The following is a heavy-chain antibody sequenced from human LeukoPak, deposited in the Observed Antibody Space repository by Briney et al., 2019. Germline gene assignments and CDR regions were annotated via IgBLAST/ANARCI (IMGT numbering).Heavy chain of an antibody. Sequence: GGSLRLSCAASGFTFSNYGMHWVRQAPGKGLDWVAFIHYDGSNKYYADSVKGRFTISRDDSKNTLYLQMNSLRAEDTAVYYCAKAASKRTDYGDYAFYYYMDVWGKGTMVTISS. J-gene: IGHJ6*03. CDR2: IHYDGSNK. D-gene: IGHD4-17*01. CDR1: GFTFSNYG. CDR3: AKAASKRTDYGDYAFYYYMDV. V-gene: IGHV3-30*02.